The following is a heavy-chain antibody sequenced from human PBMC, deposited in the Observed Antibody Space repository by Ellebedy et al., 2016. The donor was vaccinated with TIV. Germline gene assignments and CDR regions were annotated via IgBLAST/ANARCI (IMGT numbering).Heavy chain of an antibody. CDR3: ATKLGGGSGSPFDY. Sequence: ASVKVSCKASGYTFTSYGISWVRQAPGQGLEWMGWINPNSGGTNYAQKFQGRVTMTRDTSISTAYMELSRLRSDDTAVYYCATKLGGGSGSPFDYWGQGTLVTVSS. CDR1: GYTFTSYG. V-gene: IGHV1-2*02. CDR2: INPNSGGT. D-gene: IGHD3-10*01. J-gene: IGHJ4*02.